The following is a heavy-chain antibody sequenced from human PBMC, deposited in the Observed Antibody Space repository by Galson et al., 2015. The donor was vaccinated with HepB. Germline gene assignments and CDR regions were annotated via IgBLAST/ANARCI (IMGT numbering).Heavy chain of an antibody. CDR2: INSDASRT. D-gene: IGHD1-1*01. CDR3: ARIFSGTGGNFFDY. Sequence: SLRLSCAASGFIFSSYWMYWVRQAPGKGLVWVSRINSDASRTNYADSVKGRFTISRDNAKNTLYLQMNSLRAEDTAVYYCARIFSGTGGNFFDYWGQGTLVTVSS. V-gene: IGHV3-74*01. J-gene: IGHJ4*02. CDR1: GFIFSSYW.